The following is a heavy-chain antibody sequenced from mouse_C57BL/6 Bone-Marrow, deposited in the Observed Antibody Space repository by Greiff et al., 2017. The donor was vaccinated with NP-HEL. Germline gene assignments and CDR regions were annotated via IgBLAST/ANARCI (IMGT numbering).Heavy chain of an antibody. CDR3: ARHRITTGGFAY. CDR2: IYPGSGNT. D-gene: IGHD1-1*01. V-gene: IGHV1-76*01. J-gene: IGHJ3*01. Sequence: QVQLQQSGAELVRPGASVKLSCKASGYTFTDYYINWVKQRPGQGLEWIARIYPGSGNTYYNEKFKGKATLTAEKSSSTAYMQLSSLTSEDSAVYFCARHRITTGGFAYWGQGTLVTVSA. CDR1: GYTFTDYY.